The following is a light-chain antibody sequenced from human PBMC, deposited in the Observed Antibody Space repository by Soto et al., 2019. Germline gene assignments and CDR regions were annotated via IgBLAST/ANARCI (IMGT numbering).Light chain of an antibody. V-gene: IGLV4-60*02. CDR2: LEGSGSC. CDR3: ETWDSNTRV. Sequence: QLVLTQSSSASASLGSSVKLTCTLSSGHSSYIIAWLQQPGKAPRYLMKLEGSGSCNKGSGLPDRFSGSSSGADRYLTISNLQFEDEADYYCETWDSNTRVFGGGTKLTVL. J-gene: IGLJ3*02. CDR1: SGHSSYI.